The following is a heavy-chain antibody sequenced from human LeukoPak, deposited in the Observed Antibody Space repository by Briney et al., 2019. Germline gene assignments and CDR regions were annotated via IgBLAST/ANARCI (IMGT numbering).Heavy chain of an antibody. CDR3: AKTYHGSESYKSDY. CDR2: ISDSGGNT. V-gene: IGHV3-23*01. D-gene: IGHD3-10*01. J-gene: IGHJ4*02. Sequence: GGSLSLSCAPSGFTFSKCAINWVRQAPGKGLEWVSVISDSGGNTYYADSVKGRFTISRDNSKNTVYLQMNSLRAEDAAVYYCAKTYHGSESYKSDYWGQGTLVTVSS. CDR1: GFTFSKCA.